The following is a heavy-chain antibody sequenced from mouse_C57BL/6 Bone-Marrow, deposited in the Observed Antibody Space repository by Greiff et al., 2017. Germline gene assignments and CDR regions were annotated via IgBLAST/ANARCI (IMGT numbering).Heavy chain of an antibody. CDR2: IWGGGST. Sequence: VKLMESGPGLVAPSQSLSITCNVSGFSLTSYGVDWVRQPPGKGLEWLGVIWGGGSTNYNSALMSSKSIRKDNSKSQVFLTMNSLQTEDTAVYYCAKHHYYGSSHARDYWGQGTTVTVSS. CDR3: AKHHYYGSSHARDY. V-gene: IGHV2-9*01. CDR1: GFSLTSYG. J-gene: IGHJ4*01. D-gene: IGHD1-1*01.